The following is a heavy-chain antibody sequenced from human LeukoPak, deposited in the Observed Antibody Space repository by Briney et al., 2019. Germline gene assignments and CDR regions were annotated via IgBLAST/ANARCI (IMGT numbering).Heavy chain of an antibody. V-gene: IGHV1-46*01. CDR3: ARGPGEGGSSGYYYGKPEDPAEYYFDY. CDR2: INPSGGRT. J-gene: IGHJ4*02. Sequence: ASVKVSCKASGYTFTSYYMHWVRQAPGQGLEWMGIINPSGGRTSYAQKFQGRASMTRDMSTSTVYMELSSLRSEDTAVYYCARGPGEGGSSGYYYGKPEDPAEYYFDYWGQGTLVTASS. CDR1: GYTFTSYY. D-gene: IGHD3-22*01.